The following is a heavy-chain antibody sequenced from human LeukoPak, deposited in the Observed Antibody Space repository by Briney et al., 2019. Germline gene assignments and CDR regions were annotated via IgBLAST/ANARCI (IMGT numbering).Heavy chain of an antibody. J-gene: IGHJ4*02. V-gene: IGHV4-59*01. CDR3: ASGVVAATFDY. Sequence: PSETLSLTCTVSGGSISSYYWSWIRQPPGKGLEWIGYIYYSGSTNYNPSLKSRVTISVDTSENQFSLKLSSVTAADTAVYYCASGVVAATFDYWGQGTLVTVSS. D-gene: IGHD2-15*01. CDR2: IYYSGST. CDR1: GGSISSYY.